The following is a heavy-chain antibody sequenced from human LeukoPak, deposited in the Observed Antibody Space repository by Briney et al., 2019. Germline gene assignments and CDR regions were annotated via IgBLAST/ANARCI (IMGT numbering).Heavy chain of an antibody. CDR2: IYTSGST. V-gene: IGHV4-4*07. D-gene: IGHD6-19*01. J-gene: IGHJ1*01. CDR3: ATRIAVAGTVGEYFQH. CDR1: GGSITSYY. Sequence: SETLSLTCTVSGGSITSYYWSWIRHPAGQGLEWIGRIYTSGSTNYNPSLKSRVTMSVDTSKNQFSLKLSSVTAADTAVYYCATRIAVAGTVGEYFQHWGQGTLVTVSS.